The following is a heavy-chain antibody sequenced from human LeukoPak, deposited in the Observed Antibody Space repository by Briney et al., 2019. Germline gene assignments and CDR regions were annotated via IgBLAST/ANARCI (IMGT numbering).Heavy chain of an antibody. D-gene: IGHD4-17*01. CDR1: GFTVSSNY. V-gene: IGHV3-66*04. J-gene: IGHJ4*02. CDR2: IYSGGST. CDR3: AIRGYGDYAPFDY. Sequence: PGGSLRLSCAVSGFTVSSNYMSWVRQAPGKGLEWVSIIYSGGSTYYADSVKGRFTISRDNSKNTLYLQMNSLRAEDTAVYYCAIRGYGDYAPFDYWGQGTLVTVSS.